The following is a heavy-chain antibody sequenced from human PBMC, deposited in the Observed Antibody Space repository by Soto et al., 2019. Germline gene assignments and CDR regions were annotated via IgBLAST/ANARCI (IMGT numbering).Heavy chain of an antibody. D-gene: IGHD1-26*01. CDR1: GGSISSGGYY. Sequence: LSLTCTVSGGSISSGGYYWSWIRQHPGKGLEWIGYIYYSGSTYYNPSLKSRVTISVDTSKNQFSLKLSSVTAADMAVYYCARVLYRYYFDYWGQGTLVTVSS. CDR3: ARVLYRYYFDY. CDR2: IYYSGST. J-gene: IGHJ4*02. V-gene: IGHV4-31*03.